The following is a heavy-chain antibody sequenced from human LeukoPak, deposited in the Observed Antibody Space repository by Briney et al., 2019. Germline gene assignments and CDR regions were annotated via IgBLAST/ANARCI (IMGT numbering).Heavy chain of an antibody. Sequence: SESLSLTCIVSGGSISRSSYYWGWIREPPGKGLEWIASILFNGSTYYNPSLKSRVTISVDTSKNQFSLKLRSVTAADTAVYYCVSREVWFGEFYSYFDYWGQGTLVTVSS. CDR2: ILFNGST. J-gene: IGHJ4*02. CDR3: VSREVWFGEFYSYFDY. CDR1: GGSISRSSYY. V-gene: IGHV4-39*01. D-gene: IGHD3-10*01.